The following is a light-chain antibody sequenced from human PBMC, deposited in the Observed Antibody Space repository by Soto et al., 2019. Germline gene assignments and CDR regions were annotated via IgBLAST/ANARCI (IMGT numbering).Light chain of an antibody. J-gene: IGKJ5*01. Sequence: EIVMTQSPATLSVSPGETATLSXXASQYVSNKVAWYQQKPGQAPSLLILGASSRSTGIPDRFSGNGSGTDFTLTISRLEPEDFAVYYCQQYGNSPQITFGQGTRLEI. CDR3: QQYGNSPQIT. CDR2: GAS. V-gene: IGKV3-20*01. CDR1: QYVSNK.